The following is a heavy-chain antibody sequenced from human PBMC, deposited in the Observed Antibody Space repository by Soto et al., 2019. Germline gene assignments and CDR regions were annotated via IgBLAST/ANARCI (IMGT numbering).Heavy chain of an antibody. V-gene: IGHV3-21*02. CDR1: GFTFNTYT. D-gene: IGHD6-6*01. CDR2: IDSRSKYI. J-gene: IGHJ4*02. CDR3: ATDEYPLLTQFYFDY. Sequence: EVQLVESGGGLVKPGGSLRLSCVASGFTFNTYTMHWVRQAPGKGLEWLSSIDSRSKYIYYAYSVKGRFTISRDNAQDSLDLKMSSLGDELKAVYYGATDEYPLLTQFYFDYWGQGTLITVSS.